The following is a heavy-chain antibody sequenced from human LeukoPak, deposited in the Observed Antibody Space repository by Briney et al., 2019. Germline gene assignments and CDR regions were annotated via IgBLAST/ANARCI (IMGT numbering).Heavy chain of an antibody. Sequence: PGGSLRLSCAASGFTFSSYSMNWVRQAPGKGLEWVSALSDSGGSTFYADSVKGRFTISRDNSKNTLYLQMNRLRAEDTAVYYGAKGGAVSSKSITMIRGTRRYYYDMDVWGKGTTVTISS. J-gene: IGHJ6*03. V-gene: IGHV3-23*01. CDR2: LSDSGGST. CDR3: AKGGAVSSKSITMIRGTRRYYYDMDV. CDR1: GFTFSSYS. D-gene: IGHD3-10*01.